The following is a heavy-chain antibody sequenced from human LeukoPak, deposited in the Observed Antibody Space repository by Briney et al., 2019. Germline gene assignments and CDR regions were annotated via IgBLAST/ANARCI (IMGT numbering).Heavy chain of an antibody. J-gene: IGHJ3*02. CDR1: VGSLSSYY. CDR3: ARDTSAQDYGGPRGDAFDI. CDR2: IYTSGST. V-gene: IGHV4-4*07. Sequence: PSETLSLTCTVSVGSLSSYYWSWIRQPAGKGLEWIGRIYTSGSTNYNPSLKSRVTMSVDTSKNQFSLKLSSVTAADTAVYYCARDTSAQDYGGPRGDAFDIWGQGTMVTVSS. D-gene: IGHD4-23*01.